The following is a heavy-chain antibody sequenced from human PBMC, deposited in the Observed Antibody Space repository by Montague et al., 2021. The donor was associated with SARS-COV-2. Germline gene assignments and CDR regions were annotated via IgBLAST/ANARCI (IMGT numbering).Heavy chain of an antibody. D-gene: IGHD3-10*01. Sequence: SETLSLTCTVSGGSITRNYYWGWIRQPPGKVLEWVGNIYYSGTTFINPSLESLVTISVDASRNQFSLNLTSVTVADTAVYYCARPLVRGVPKAFDIWGQGALVTVSS. CDR1: GGSITRNYY. CDR3: ARPLVRGVPKAFDI. J-gene: IGHJ3*02. V-gene: IGHV4-39*01. CDR2: IYYSGTT.